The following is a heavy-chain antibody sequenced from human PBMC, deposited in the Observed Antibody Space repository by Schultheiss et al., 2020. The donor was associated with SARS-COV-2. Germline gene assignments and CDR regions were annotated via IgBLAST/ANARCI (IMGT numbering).Heavy chain of an antibody. CDR1: GGSFSAYY. CDR3: ARVNRYCSGGSCYRKNYFDF. J-gene: IGHJ4*02. Sequence: SETLSLTCAVYGGSFSAYYWSWIRQPPGKGLEWIGDISHSGSTNYSPSLKSRVTISVDTSKNQFSLRLSSVTAADTAVYSCARVNRYCSGGSCYRKNYFDFWGQGTLVTVSS. CDR2: ISHSGST. V-gene: IGHV4-34*01. D-gene: IGHD2-15*01.